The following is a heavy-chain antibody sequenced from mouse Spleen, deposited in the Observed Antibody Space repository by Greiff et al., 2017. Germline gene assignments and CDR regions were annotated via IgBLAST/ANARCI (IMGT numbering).Heavy chain of an antibody. CDR3: AREIRGNWYFDV. V-gene: IGHV1-55*01. CDR1: GYTFTSYW. Sequence: QVQLQQPGAELVKPGASVKMSCKASGYTFTSYWITWVKQRPGQGLEWIGDIYPGSGSTNYNEKFKSKATLTVDTSSSTAYMQLSSLTSEDSAVYYCAREIRGNWYFDVWGAGTTVTVSS. CDR2: IYPGSGST. D-gene: IGHD2-4*01. J-gene: IGHJ1*01.